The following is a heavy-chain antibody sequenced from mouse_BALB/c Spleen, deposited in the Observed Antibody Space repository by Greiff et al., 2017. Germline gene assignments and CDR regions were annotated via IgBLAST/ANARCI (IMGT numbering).Heavy chain of an antibody. CDR1: GYTFSSYW. CDR3: NAWGGNYVWFAY. Sequence: VQLQQPGAELMKPGASVKISCKATGYTFSSYWIEWVKQRPGHGLEWIGEILPGSGSTNYNEKFKGKATFTADTSSNTAYMQLSSLTSEDTAVYYCNAWGGNYVWFAYWGQGTLVTVSA. J-gene: IGHJ3*01. CDR2: ILPGSGST. D-gene: IGHD2-1*01. V-gene: IGHV1-9*01.